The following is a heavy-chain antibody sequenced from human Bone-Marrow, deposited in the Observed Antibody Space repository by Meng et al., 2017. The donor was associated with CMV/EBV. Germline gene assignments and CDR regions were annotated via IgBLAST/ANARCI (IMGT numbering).Heavy chain of an antibody. J-gene: IGHJ4*02. CDR2: IKEDGSER. CDR1: GFTFSRYW. V-gene: IGHV3-7*03. D-gene: IGHD2-2*01. Sequence: GGSLRLSCAASGFTFSRYWMSWVRQAPGKGLEWVANIKEDGSERYYVDSVKGRFTISRDNSNNTLYLQMDSLRAEDTAVYFCAKDFDIVVLQTKYYWGQGTLVTVSS. CDR3: AKDFDIVVLQTKYY.